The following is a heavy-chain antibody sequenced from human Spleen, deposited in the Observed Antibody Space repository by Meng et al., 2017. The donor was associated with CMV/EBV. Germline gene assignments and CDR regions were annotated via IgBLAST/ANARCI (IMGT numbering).Heavy chain of an antibody. D-gene: IGHD1-1*01. Sequence: SLKISCAASGFTFDDYAMHWVRQAPGKGLEWVSGISWNSGSIGYADSVKGRFTISRDNAKNSLYLQMNSLRAEDAAVYYCAKDVFKWNDGNEWSYFDYWGQGTLVTVSS. V-gene: IGHV3-9*01. CDR1: GFTFDDYA. CDR3: AKDVFKWNDGNEWSYFDY. CDR2: ISWNSGSI. J-gene: IGHJ4*02.